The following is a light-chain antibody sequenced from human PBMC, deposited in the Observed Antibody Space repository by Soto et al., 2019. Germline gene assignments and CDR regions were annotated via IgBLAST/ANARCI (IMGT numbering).Light chain of an antibody. CDR3: QQSYSSTPWT. CDR1: QTISTF. Sequence: DIQMTRSPSSLSASVGDRVTISCRASQTISTFLNWYQQKPGTAPRLLIYRASSVNSGVPPRFSGSGSGRDFTLTISSLRPEDIATYFCQQSYSSTPWTFGQGTKVDIK. CDR2: RAS. V-gene: IGKV1-39*01. J-gene: IGKJ1*01.